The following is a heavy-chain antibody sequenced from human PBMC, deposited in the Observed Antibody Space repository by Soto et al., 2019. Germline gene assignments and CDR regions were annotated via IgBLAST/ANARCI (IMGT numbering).Heavy chain of an antibody. Sequence: QITLKESGPTLVKPTQTLTLTCTFSGFSLSTSGVDVGWIRQPPGKALEWLALIYWDDDKRYSPSLKSRLTITKDTTKSQVVLTMTNIDHLDTATYDCAHRRPYSTSPEYFFVSWGKGTLVTVS. CDR2: IYWDDDK. V-gene: IGHV2-5*02. D-gene: IGHD6-6*01. CDR3: AHRRPYSTSPEYFFVS. CDR1: GFSLSTSGVD. J-gene: IGHJ4*02.